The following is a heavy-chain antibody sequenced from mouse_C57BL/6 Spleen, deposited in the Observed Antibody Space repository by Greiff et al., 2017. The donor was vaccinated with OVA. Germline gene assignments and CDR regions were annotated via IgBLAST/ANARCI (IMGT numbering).Heavy chain of an antibody. D-gene: IGHD2-3*01. Sequence: QVHVKQSGPGLVQPSQSLSITCTVSGFSLTSYGVHWVRQSPGKGLAWLGVIWSGGSTDYNAAFISRLSISTDNSKSQVFFKMNSLQADDTAIYYCSRIYDGYYDYVDYWGQGTTLTVSS. CDR1: GFSLTSYG. CDR2: IWSGGST. V-gene: IGHV2-2*01. J-gene: IGHJ2*01. CDR3: SRIYDGYYDYVDY.